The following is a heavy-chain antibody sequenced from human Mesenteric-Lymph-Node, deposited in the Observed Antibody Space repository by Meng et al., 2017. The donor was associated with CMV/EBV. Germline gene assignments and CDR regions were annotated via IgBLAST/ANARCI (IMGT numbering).Heavy chain of an antibody. CDR1: GYTFTGYY. V-gene: IGHV1-2*02. CDR2: INPNSGGT. CDR3: ARDHSGYPYYYYYYGMDV. J-gene: IGHJ6*02. Sequence: ASVKVSCKASGYTFTGYYMHWVRQAPGQGLEWMGWINPNSGGTNYAQKFQGRVTMTRDTSISTAYMELSRLRSDDTAVYYCARDHSGYPYYYYYYGMDVWGQGTTVTVSS. D-gene: IGHD3-22*01.